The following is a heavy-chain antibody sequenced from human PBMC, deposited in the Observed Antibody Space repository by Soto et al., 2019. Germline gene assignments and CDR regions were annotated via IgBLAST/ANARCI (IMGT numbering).Heavy chain of an antibody. CDR3: AREEGLDRGVAYNWNDVPSREDAFDI. CDR1: GFTFTSSA. J-gene: IGHJ3*02. D-gene: IGHD1-20*01. Sequence: ASVKVSCKASGFTFTSSAVQWVRQARGQRLEWIGWIVVGSGNTNYAQKFQERVTITRDTSTSTVYMELSSLRSEDTAVYYCAREEGLDRGVAYNWNDVPSREDAFDIWGQGTMVTVSS. V-gene: IGHV1-58*01. CDR2: IVVGSGNT.